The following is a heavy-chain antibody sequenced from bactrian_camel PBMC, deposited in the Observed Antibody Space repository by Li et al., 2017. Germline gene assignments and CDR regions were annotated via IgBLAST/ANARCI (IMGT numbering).Heavy chain of an antibody. CDR1: GPPYTHKY. CDR2: IDSDHTP. V-gene: IGHV3S53*01. D-gene: IGHD3*01. Sequence: VESGGDSVEAGGSLRLSCLASGPPYTHKYMAWFRRAPGNAREGVAAIDSDHTPTYADSVKGRFTISRDNAKDTLYLQMNSLKIEDTAVYYCALGSSRQATMTARGKGTQVTVS. J-gene: IGHJ4*01.